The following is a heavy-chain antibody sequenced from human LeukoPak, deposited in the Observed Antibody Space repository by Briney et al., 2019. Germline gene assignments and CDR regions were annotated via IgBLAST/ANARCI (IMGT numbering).Heavy chain of an antibody. V-gene: IGHV3-15*01. CDR1: GFTFSNAW. J-gene: IGHJ6*03. CDR2: IKSKTDGGTT. D-gene: IGHD3-3*01. CDR3: TTVYYDFWSGYYYYYYYMDV. Sequence: PGGSLRLSCAASGFTFSNAWMSWVRQAPGKGLEWVGPIKSKTDGGTTDYAAPVKGRFTISRDDSKNTLYLQMNSLKTEDTAVYYCTTVYYDFWSGYYYYYYYMDVWGKGTTVTVSS.